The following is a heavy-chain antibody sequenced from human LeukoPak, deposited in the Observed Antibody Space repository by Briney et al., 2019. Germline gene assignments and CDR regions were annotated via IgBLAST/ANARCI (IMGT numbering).Heavy chain of an antibody. Sequence: KSSETLSLTCTVSGGSISSSSYYWGWIRKPPGKGLEWIGSIYYSGSTYYNPSLKSRVTISVDTSKNQFSLKLSSVTAADTAVYYCARDPYGPSGYFDYWGQGTLVTVSS. D-gene: IGHD3-10*01. CDR1: GGSISSSSYY. J-gene: IGHJ4*02. V-gene: IGHV4-39*07. CDR3: ARDPYGPSGYFDY. CDR2: IYYSGST.